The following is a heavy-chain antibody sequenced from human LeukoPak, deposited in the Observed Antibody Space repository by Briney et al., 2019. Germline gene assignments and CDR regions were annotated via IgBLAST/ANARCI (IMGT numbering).Heavy chain of an antibody. J-gene: IGHJ4*02. D-gene: IGHD4/OR15-4a*01. V-gene: IGHV3-11*01. Sequence: GGSLRLSCAASGFTFGDNAMNWVRQAPGKGLQWVSYISSSGSTIYYADSVKGRFTISRDNAKNSLYLQMNSLRAEDTAVYYCARRAPDYGGYGFDSWGQGTLVTVSS. CDR2: ISSSGSTI. CDR3: ARRAPDYGGYGFDS. CDR1: GFTFGDNA.